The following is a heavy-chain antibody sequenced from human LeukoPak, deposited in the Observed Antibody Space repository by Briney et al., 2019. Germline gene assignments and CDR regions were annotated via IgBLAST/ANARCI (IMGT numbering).Heavy chain of an antibody. CDR3: ARWNYDSSGYNDY. Sequence: GASVKVSCKASGYTFTSYGISWVRQAPGQGLEWMGWINPNSGGTNYAQKFQGRVTMTRDTSISTAYMELSRLRSDDTAVYHCARWNYDSSGYNDYWGQGTLVTVSS. V-gene: IGHV1-2*02. CDR1: GYTFTSYG. J-gene: IGHJ4*02. D-gene: IGHD3-22*01. CDR2: INPNSGGT.